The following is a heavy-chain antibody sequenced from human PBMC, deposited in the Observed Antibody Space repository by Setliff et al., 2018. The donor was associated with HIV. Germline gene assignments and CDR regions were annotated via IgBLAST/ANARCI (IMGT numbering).Heavy chain of an antibody. CDR3: ARDIAGRGSA. CDR2: IWYDGGNE. D-gene: IGHD6-19*01. CDR1: GFLFTRYA. V-gene: IGHV3-33*08. J-gene: IGHJ1*01. Sequence: GGSLRLSCATSGFLFTRYAMSWVRQAPGKGLEWVAVIWYDGGNEDYVDSVKGRFTISRDNSKNALFLQMNNLRAEDSAIYYCARDIAGRGSAWGQGTLVTVSS.